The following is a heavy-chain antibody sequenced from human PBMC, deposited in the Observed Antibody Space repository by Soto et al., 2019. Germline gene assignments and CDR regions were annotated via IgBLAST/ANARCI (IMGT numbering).Heavy chain of an antibody. D-gene: IGHD4-17*01. CDR2: ISSSSSYI. CDR1: GFTFSSYS. CDR3: ARDGGWTTVTLDYYMDV. V-gene: IGHV3-21*01. J-gene: IGHJ6*03. Sequence: GGSLRLSCAASGFTFSSYSMNWVRQAPGKGLEWVSSISSSSSYIYYADSVKGRFTISRDNAKNSLYLQMNSLRAEDTAVYYCARDGGWTTVTLDYYMDVWGKGTTVTVSS.